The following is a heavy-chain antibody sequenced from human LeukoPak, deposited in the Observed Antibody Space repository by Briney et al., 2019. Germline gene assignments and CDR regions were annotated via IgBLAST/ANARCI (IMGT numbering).Heavy chain of an antibody. V-gene: IGHV3-30*04. CDR1: GFTFSSYA. CDR3: ARVAAPIMYVDTAMFFDY. D-gene: IGHD5-18*01. Sequence: SGRPLRLSCAASGFTFSSYAMHWVRQAPGKELEWVAVISYDGSNKYYADSVKGRFTISRDNSKNTLYLQMNSLRAEDTAVYYCARVAAPIMYVDTAMFFDYWGQGTLVTVSS. J-gene: IGHJ4*02. CDR2: ISYDGSNK.